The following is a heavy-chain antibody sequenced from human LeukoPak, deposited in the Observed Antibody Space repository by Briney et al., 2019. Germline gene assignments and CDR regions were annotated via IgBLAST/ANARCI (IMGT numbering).Heavy chain of an antibody. CDR2: IYPGDSDT. CDR3: ARHSRAFDI. CDR1: GYSFSRYW. J-gene: IGHJ3*02. Sequence: GESLKISCKGSGYSFSRYWIGWVRQMPGKGLAWMGIIYPGDSDTRYSPSFQGQVTISADKSISTAYLQWSSLKASDTAMFYCARHSRAFDIWGQGTMVTVSS. V-gene: IGHV5-51*01.